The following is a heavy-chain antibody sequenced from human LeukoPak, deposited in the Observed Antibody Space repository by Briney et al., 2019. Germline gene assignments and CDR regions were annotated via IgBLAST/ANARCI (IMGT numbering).Heavy chain of an antibody. D-gene: IGHD3/OR15-3a*01. CDR2: IYYSGST. Sequence: SETLSLTCTVSGGSISSYYWSWIRQPPGKGLEWIGYIYYSGSTYYNPSLKSRVTISVDTSKNQFSLQLNSVTPEDTAVYYCARGGLISLANTPLGAFDIWGQGTMVSVSS. CDR1: GGSISSYY. V-gene: IGHV4-59*12. J-gene: IGHJ3*02. CDR3: ARGGLISLANTPLGAFDI.